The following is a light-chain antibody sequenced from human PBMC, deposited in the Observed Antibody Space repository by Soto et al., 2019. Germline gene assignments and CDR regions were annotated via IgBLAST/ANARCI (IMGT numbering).Light chain of an antibody. Sequence: DIQMTQSPSTLSASVGDRVTITCRASQTINTWLAWYQQKLGKAPKFLIYQASSLESGVPSRFSGRGSGSEFTLTISSLQPEDFATYYCQQYNVYPWTFGQGTKVEIK. V-gene: IGKV1-5*03. CDR2: QAS. CDR3: QQYNVYPWT. CDR1: QTINTW. J-gene: IGKJ1*01.